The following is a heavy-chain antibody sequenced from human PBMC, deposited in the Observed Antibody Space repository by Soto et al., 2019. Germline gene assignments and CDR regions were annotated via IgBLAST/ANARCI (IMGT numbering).Heavy chain of an antibody. V-gene: IGHV3-23*01. J-gene: IGHJ4*02. D-gene: IGHD3-3*01. Sequence: GGSLRLSCAASGFTFSSYAMSWVRQATGKGLEWVSVISGNGGSTYYADSVKGRFTISRDKSKNTLFLQMKSLRAEDTAVYYCAKDKGRDDYCSGYNPIDYWGQGMLVTVSS. CDR3: AKDKGRDDYCSGYNPIDY. CDR2: ISGNGGST. CDR1: GFTFSSYA.